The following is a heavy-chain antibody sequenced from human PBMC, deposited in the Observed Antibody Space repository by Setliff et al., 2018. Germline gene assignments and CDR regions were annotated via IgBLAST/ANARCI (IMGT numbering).Heavy chain of an antibody. J-gene: IGHJ6*01. Sequence: SETLSLTCSASGDSISTSSYYWGWIRQPPGKGLEWIGSIYYRGSTYHNPSLKSRVTVSVDTSKNQFSLKLSSVTAADTAVYYCARSSSGSPHYYYAMDAWG. D-gene: IGHD3-10*01. CDR2: IYYRGST. CDR1: GDSISTSSYY. V-gene: IGHV4-39*07. CDR3: ARSSSGSPHYYYAMDA.